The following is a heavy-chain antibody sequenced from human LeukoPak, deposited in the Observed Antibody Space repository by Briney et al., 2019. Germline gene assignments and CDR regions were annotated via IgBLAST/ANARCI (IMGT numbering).Heavy chain of an antibody. Sequence: SETLSLTCTVSGASIGSYYWSWIRQPPGKGLEWIGYIYNSGSTNYNPSLKGRVTISVDTSKSQFSLKLSSVTAADTAVYYCARGAVDIAAAPWGQGTLVTVSS. CDR2: IYNSGST. CDR3: ARGAVDIAAAP. V-gene: IGHV4-59*01. CDR1: GASIGSYY. J-gene: IGHJ5*02. D-gene: IGHD6-13*01.